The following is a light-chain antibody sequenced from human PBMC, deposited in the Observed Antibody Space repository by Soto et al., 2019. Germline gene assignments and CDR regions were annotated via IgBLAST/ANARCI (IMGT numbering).Light chain of an antibody. V-gene: IGKV1-5*03. CDR2: KAS. CDR3: QQYNSYSYT. Sequence: DIQMTQSPSTLSGSVGDRVTITFLASQTISSWLAWYQQKPGKAPKLLIYKASTLKSGVPSRFSGSGSGTDFTLTISSLQPDDFATYYCQQYNSYSYTFGQGTLLEIK. CDR1: QTISSW. J-gene: IGKJ2*01.